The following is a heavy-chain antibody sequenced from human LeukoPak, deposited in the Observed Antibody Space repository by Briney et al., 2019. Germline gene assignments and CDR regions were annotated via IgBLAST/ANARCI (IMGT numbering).Heavy chain of an antibody. CDR3: ARPPPHYDAVGVFY. CDR1: GFTFSDYY. J-gene: IGHJ4*02. D-gene: IGHD3-22*01. V-gene: IGHV3-11*01. CDR2: ISSSGSTI. Sequence: PGRSLRLSCAASGFTFSDYYMSWIRQAPGKGLEWVSYISSSGSTIYYADSVKGRFTISRDNAKNSLYLQMNSLRAEDTAVYYCARPPPHYDAVGVFYWGQGTLVTVSS.